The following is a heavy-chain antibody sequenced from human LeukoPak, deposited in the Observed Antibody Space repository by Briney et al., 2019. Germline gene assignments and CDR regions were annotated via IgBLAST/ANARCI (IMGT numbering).Heavy chain of an antibody. J-gene: IGHJ4*02. CDR1: GGSISSYY. CDR3: ACGYTTSDRPLDY. Sequence: SETLSLTCTVSGGSISSYYWSWIRQPPGKGLEWIGYIYYSGSTNYNPSLKSRVTISVDTSKNQFSLKLSSVTPEDTAVYFCACGYTTSDRPLDYWGQGTWSPSPQ. V-gene: IGHV4-59*12. CDR2: IYYSGST. D-gene: IGHD2-2*02.